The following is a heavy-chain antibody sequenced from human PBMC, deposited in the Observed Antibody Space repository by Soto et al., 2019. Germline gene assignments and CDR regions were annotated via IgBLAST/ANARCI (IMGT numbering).Heavy chain of an antibody. CDR2: ISGSGGST. CDR3: AKDYHFDWLSYRNYFDY. J-gene: IGHJ4*02. D-gene: IGHD3-9*01. CDR1: GFTFSSYA. Sequence: GGSLRLSCAASGFTFSSYAMSWVRQAPGKGLEWVSAISGSGGSTYYADSVKGRFTISRDNSKNTLYLQMNSLRAEDTAVYYCAKDYHFDWLSYRNYFDYWGQGTLVTVSS. V-gene: IGHV3-23*01.